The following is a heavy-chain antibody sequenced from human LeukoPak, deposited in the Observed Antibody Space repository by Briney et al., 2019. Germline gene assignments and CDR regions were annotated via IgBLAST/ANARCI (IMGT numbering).Heavy chain of an antibody. CDR2: IYPGGSET. Sequence: NLGESLKISCKGLGYSFSSYWNAWVRQRPGKGLEWMGIIYPGGSETRYDPSFQGQVTISADMSTSTAYLQWSSLRASDTAMYCCARASRDGYNQNFDHWGQGTLVTVSS. J-gene: IGHJ4*02. D-gene: IGHD5-24*01. V-gene: IGHV5-51*01. CDR3: ARASRDGYNQNFDH. CDR1: GYSFSSYW.